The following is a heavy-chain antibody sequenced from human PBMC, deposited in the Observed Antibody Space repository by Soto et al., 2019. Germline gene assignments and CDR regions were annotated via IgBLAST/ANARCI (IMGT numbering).Heavy chain of an antibody. CDR3: ARDTKVVDYRYYYYGMDV. Sequence: GGSLRLSCAASGFTFSSYWMSWVRQAPGKGLEWVANIKQDGSEKYYVDSVKGRFTISRDNAKNSLYLQMNSLRAEDTAVYYCARDTKVVDYRYYYYGMDVWGQGTTVTVSS. V-gene: IGHV3-7*05. J-gene: IGHJ6*02. D-gene: IGHD2-2*01. CDR2: IKQDGSEK. CDR1: GFTFSSYW.